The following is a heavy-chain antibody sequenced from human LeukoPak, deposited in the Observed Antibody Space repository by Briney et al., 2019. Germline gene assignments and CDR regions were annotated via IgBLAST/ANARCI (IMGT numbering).Heavy chain of an antibody. D-gene: IGHD1-26*01. J-gene: IGHJ4*02. CDR2: INHSGST. V-gene: IGHV4-34*01. CDR3: ARARGTFIVGATILFDY. Sequence: SETLSLTCAVYGGSFSGYYWSWIRQPPAKGLEWIGEINHSGSTNYNPSLKSRVTISVDTSKNQFSLKLSSVTAADTAVYYCARARGTFIVGATILFDYWGQGTLVTVSS. CDR1: GGSFSGYY.